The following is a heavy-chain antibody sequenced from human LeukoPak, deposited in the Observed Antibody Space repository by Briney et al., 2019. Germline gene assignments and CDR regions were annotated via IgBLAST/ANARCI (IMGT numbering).Heavy chain of an antibody. CDR3: ARKTDSGGQGDY. CDR2: ISGSGGST. V-gene: IGHV3-23*01. Sequence: GGSLRLSCAASGFTFSSYGMSWVRQAPGKGLEWVSAISGSGGSTYYADSVKGRFTISRGNSKNTLYLQMNSLRAEDTAVYYCARKTDSGGQGDYWGPGTLVTVSS. D-gene: IGHD3-22*01. J-gene: IGHJ4*02. CDR1: GFTFSSYG.